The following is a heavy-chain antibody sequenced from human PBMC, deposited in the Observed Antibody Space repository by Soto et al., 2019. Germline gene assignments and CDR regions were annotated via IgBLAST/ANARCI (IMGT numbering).Heavy chain of an antibody. J-gene: IGHJ4*02. D-gene: IGHD2-21*02. CDR2: ISNTGTT. CDR1: GGSINIAPHF. CDR3: VGDGQIRNFYC. V-gene: IGHV4-39*01. Sequence: QLQLQESGPGLVRPSETLSLTCTVSGGSINIAPHFWGWIRQTPWKGLEWIGSISNTGTTYYTPSLQSRVTIAVDTSKNQFSLKLASVTAADTSTYYCVGDGQIRNFYCWGRGALGTVSS.